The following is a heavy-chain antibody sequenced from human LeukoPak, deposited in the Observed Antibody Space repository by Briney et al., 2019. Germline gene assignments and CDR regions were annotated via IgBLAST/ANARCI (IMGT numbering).Heavy chain of an antibody. Sequence: PGGSLRLSCAASGFTFSSYAMSWVRQAPGKGLEWVSGISGSDGSTNYADSVKGRFTISRDNAKNSLYLQMNSLRAEDTALYYCAKDIAPADYYYMDVWGKGTTVTISS. J-gene: IGHJ6*03. CDR3: AKDIAPADYYYMDV. CDR2: ISGSDGST. CDR1: GFTFSSYA. D-gene: IGHD6-13*01. V-gene: IGHV3-23*01.